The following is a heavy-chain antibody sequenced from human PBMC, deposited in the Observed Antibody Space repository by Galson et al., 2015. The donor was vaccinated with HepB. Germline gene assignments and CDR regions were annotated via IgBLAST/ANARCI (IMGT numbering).Heavy chain of an antibody. CDR2: MNPNSGNT. J-gene: IGHJ2*01. D-gene: IGHD3-10*01. Sequence: SVKVSCKASGYTFTSYDINWVRQATGQGLEWMGWMNPNSGNTGYAQKFQGRVTMTRNTSISTAYMELSSLRSEDTAVYYCARRLVQGVSSYWYFDLWGRGTLVTVSS. CDR3: ARRLVQGVSSYWYFDL. CDR1: GYTFTSYD. V-gene: IGHV1-8*01.